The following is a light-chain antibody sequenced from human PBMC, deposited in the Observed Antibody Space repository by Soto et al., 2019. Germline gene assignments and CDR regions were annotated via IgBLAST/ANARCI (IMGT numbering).Light chain of an antibody. CDR1: QSICSN. CDR2: AAS. V-gene: IGKV1-39*01. J-gene: IGKJ3*01. CDR3: QQSYSTPLT. Sequence: DIEMTQSPSSLSASAGDRVTLPCRASQSICSNLTWYQQTTGKAPKLLIYAASTLQSGVPSRFSGGGSWTDFTLTISSLQTEDVSTDSCQQSYSTPLTFGPGTKVDIK.